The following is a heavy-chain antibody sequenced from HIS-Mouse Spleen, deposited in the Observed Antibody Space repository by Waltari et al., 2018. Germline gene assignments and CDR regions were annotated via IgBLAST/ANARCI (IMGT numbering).Heavy chain of an antibody. J-gene: IGHJ1*01. CDR2: TDPGASDT. D-gene: IGHD6-13*01. CDR3: ARLRYSSSWLEYFQH. CDR1: GYSFTSYW. V-gene: IGHV5-51*03. Sequence: EVQLVQSGAEVKKPGESLKISCKGSGYSFTSYWIGWVRQMPGKGLEWMGITDPGASDTGYSPSFQGQVTISADKSISTAYLQWSSLKASDTAMYYCARLRYSSSWLEYFQHWGQGTLVTVSS.